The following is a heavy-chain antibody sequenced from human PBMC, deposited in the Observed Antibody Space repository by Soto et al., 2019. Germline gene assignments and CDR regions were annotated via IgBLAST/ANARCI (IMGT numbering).Heavy chain of an antibody. CDR1: GGTFSSYT. D-gene: IGHD6-13*01. J-gene: IGHJ1*01. CDR2: IIPILGIA. V-gene: IGHV1-69*02. Sequence: ASVKVSCKASGGTFSSYTISWVRQAPGQGLEWMGRIIPILGIANYAQKFQGRVTITADKSTSTAYMELSSLRSEDTAMYYCARGSELYSSSWHAEYLQHWGQGTLVTVSS. CDR3: ARGSELYSSSWHAEYLQH.